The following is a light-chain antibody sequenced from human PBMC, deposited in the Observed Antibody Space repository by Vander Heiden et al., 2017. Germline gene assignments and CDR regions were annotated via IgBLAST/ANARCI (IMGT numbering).Light chain of an antibody. CDR2: AAS. CDR3: QHRDNAPRA. J-gene: IGKJ1*01. V-gene: IGKV1-39*01. Sequence: DIQMTQSPSSLSASVGDRVTITCRTSQGIKTYLNWYQQKPGKAPKVLIYAASNLQSGVPSRFSGSGSGTDFTLTISRLQPEDSATYYCQHRDNAPRAFGQGTKVEIK. CDR1: QGIKTY.